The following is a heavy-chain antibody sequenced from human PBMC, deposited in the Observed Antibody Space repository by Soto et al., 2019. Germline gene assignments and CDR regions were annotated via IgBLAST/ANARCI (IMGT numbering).Heavy chain of an antibody. D-gene: IGHD2-21*01. CDR2: ISGSGGST. J-gene: IGHJ3*02. Sequence: GGSLRLSCAASGFTFSSYAMSWVRQAPGKGLGWVSAISGSGGSTYYADSVKGRFTISRDNSKNTLYLQMNSLRAEDTAVYYCAPDWVDAFDIWGQGTMVTVSS. V-gene: IGHV3-23*01. CDR3: APDWVDAFDI. CDR1: GFTFSSYA.